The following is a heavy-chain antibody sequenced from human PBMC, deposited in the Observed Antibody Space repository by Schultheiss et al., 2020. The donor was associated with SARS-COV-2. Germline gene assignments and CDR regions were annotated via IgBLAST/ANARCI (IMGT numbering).Heavy chain of an antibody. V-gene: IGHV1-3*01. D-gene: IGHD3-10*01. CDR2: INAGNGNT. Sequence: ASVKVSCKASGYTFTSYYMHWVRQAPGQRLEWMGWINAGNGNTKYSQKFQGRVTMTRDTSTSTVYLELSSLRSEDSAVYYCARGRRGSGSFRLTGPTYFDYWGQGTLVTVSS. CDR1: GYTFTSYY. J-gene: IGHJ4*02. CDR3: ARGRRGSGSFRLTGPTYFDY.